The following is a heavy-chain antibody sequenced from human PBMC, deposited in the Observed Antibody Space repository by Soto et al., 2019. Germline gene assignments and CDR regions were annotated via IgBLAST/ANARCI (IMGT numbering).Heavy chain of an antibody. V-gene: IGHV4-39*01. CDR3: ARGAGSPTYYYGMDV. CDR2: IFYSGST. CDR1: GDSISSSSYY. D-gene: IGHD2-15*01. Sequence: SETLSLTCTGSGDSISSSSYYWGWIRQPPGKGLEWIGSIFYSGSTYYNPSLKSRVTISVDTPKNQFSLNLSSVTAADTAEFYCARGAGSPTYYYGMDVWGQGTTVTVSS. J-gene: IGHJ6*02.